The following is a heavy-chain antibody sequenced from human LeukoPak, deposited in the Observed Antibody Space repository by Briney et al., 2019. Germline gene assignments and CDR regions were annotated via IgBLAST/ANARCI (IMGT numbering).Heavy chain of an antibody. V-gene: IGHV3-66*01. CDR2: IYSGGST. CDR3: AREVGYSSGWYGTRGAFDI. Sequence: GSLRLSCAASGFTVSSNYMSWVRQAPGKGLEWVSVIYSGGSTYYADSVKGRFTISRDNSKNTLYLQMNSLRAEDTAVYYCAREVGYSSGWYGTRGAFDIWGQGTMVTVSS. J-gene: IGHJ3*02. D-gene: IGHD6-19*01. CDR1: GFTVSSNY.